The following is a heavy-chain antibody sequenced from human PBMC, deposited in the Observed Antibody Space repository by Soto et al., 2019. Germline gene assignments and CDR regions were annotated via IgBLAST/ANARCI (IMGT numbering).Heavy chain of an antibody. D-gene: IGHD5-18*01. CDR2: IHGDGGKI. CDR3: ARDFYGGYTYGPGDY. J-gene: IGHJ4*02. CDR1: GFMFSAYW. Sequence: PGGSLRLSCAASGFMFSAYWMSWVRQAPGKGLEWVANIHGDGGKIYYVDSVEGRFTISRDNAERSLYLQMNSLRAEDTAAYYCARDFYGGYTYGPGDYWGQGALVTVSS. V-gene: IGHV3-7*01.